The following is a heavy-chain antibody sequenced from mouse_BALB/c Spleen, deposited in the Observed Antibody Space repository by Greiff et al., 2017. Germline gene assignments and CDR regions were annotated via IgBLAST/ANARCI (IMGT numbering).Heavy chain of an antibody. J-gene: IGHJ4*01. V-gene: IGHV5-6*01. CDR1: GFTFSSYA. CDR3: ARREVYGNYVGYAMDY. CDR2: ISSGGSYT. Sequence: EVHLVESGGGLVKPGGSLKLSCAASGFTFSSYAMSWVRQTPDKRLEWVATISSGGSYTYYPDSVKGRFTISRDNAKNTLYLQMSSLKSEDTAMYYCARREVYGNYVGYAMDYWGQGTSVTVSS. D-gene: IGHD2-1*01.